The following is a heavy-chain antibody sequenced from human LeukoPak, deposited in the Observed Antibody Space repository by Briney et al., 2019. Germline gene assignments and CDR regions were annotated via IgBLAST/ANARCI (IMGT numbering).Heavy chain of an antibody. CDR2: ISAYNGNT. J-gene: IGHJ4*02. Sequence: ASVKVSCKASGYTFTSYGISWVRQAPGQGLEWMGWISAYNGNTNYAQKLQGRVTMTTDTSTSTAYMELRSPRSDDTAVYYCARVARLPNCSSTSCYSAPFDYWGQGTLVTVSS. D-gene: IGHD2-2*01. V-gene: IGHV1-18*01. CDR3: ARVARLPNCSSTSCYSAPFDY. CDR1: GYTFTSYG.